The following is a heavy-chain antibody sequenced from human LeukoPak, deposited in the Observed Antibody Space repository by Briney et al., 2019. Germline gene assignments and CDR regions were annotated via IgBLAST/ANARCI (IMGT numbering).Heavy chain of an antibody. CDR1: GGSFSGYY. J-gene: IGHJ4*02. CDR2: INHSGST. CDR3: ARHSGSSGEGEFDY. Sequence: SETLSLTCAVYGGSFSGYYWSWIRQPPGKGLEWIGEINHSGSTNYNPSLKSRVTISVDTSKNQFSLKLSSVTAADTAVYYCARHSGSSGEGEFDYWGQGTLVTVSS. V-gene: IGHV4-34*01. D-gene: IGHD6-6*01.